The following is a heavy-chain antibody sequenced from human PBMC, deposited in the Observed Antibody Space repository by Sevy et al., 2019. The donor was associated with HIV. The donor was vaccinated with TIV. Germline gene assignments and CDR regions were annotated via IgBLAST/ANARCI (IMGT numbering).Heavy chain of an antibody. V-gene: IGHV4-61*02. CDR2: IYTSGST. CDR1: GGSISSGTYY. J-gene: IGHJ4*02. D-gene: IGHD3-22*01. CDR3: ARGGRPGYYDSSYPY. Sequence: SETLSLTCTVSGGSISSGTYYWSWIRQPAGKGLEWIGRIYTSGSTNYNPSLQSRVTMSVDTSKNQFSLKLSSVTAADTAVYYCARGGRPGYYDSSYPYWGPGTLVTVSS.